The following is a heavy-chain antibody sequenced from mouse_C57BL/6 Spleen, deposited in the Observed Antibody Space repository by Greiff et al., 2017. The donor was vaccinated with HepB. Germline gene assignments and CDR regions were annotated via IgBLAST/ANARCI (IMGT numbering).Heavy chain of an antibody. J-gene: IGHJ4*01. D-gene: IGHD1-1*01. CDR1: GFTFSDYG. V-gene: IGHV5-17*01. CDR2: ISSGSSTI. Sequence: EVQRVESGGGLVKPGGSLKLSCAASGFTFSDYGMHWVRQAPEKGLEWVAYISSGSSTIYYADTVKGRFTISRDNAKNTLFLQMTSLRSEDTAMYYCARGSYYGSSYGAMDYWGQGTSVTVSS. CDR3: ARGSYYGSSYGAMDY.